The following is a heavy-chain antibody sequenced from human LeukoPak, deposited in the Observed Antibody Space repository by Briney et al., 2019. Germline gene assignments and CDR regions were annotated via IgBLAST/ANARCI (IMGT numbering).Heavy chain of an antibody. D-gene: IGHD3-10*01. CDR3: AKDRAFGQFLWGNDY. V-gene: IGHV3-30*02. CDR1: GFTFSTYG. Sequence: GGSLRLSCAASGFTFSTYGMHWVRQAPGKGLEWVAFIRNDGSDKYYAVSVKGRFTISRDNSKNTLYLQMNSLRAEDTALYYCAKDRAFGQFLWGNDYWGQGTLVTVSS. J-gene: IGHJ4*02. CDR2: IRNDGSDK.